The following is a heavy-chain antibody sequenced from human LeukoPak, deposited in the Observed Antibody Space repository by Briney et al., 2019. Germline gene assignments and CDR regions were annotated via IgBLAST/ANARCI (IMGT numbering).Heavy chain of an antibody. D-gene: IGHD4/OR15-4a*01. CDR3: AREGLPRMTISYYYYGMDV. CDR1: GYTFTSYG. CDR2: ISAYNGNT. Sequence: ASVKVSCKASGYTFTSYGISWLRQAPGQGLEWMGWISAYNGNTNYAQKLQGRVTMTTDTSTSTAYMELRSLRSDDTAVYYCAREGLPRMTISYYYYGMDVRAKGPRVPVSS. J-gene: IGHJ6*04. V-gene: IGHV1-18*01.